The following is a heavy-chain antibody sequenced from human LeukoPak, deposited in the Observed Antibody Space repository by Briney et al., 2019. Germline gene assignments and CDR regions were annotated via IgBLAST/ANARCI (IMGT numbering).Heavy chain of an antibody. CDR2: ISYSGST. J-gene: IGHJ4*02. V-gene: IGHV4-59*01. CDR1: GGSINSYY. D-gene: IGHD3-16*01. CDR3: ARGGSLDC. Sequence: QPSETLSLTCTVSGGSINSYYWSWIRQPPGKGLEWIGYISYSGSTNYNPSLESRVTISLDTSKNQFSLKLSSVTAADTAVYYCARGGSLDCWGQGTLVSVSS.